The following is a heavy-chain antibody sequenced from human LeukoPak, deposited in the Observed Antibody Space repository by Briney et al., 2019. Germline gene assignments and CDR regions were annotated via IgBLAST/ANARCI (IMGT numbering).Heavy chain of an antibody. V-gene: IGHV1-18*01. D-gene: IGHD1-26*01. CDR3: AREPGRVGATDFDY. CDR2: ISAYNGNT. Sequence: ASVKVSCKASGYTFTRYGISWVRQAPGQGLEWMGWISAYNGNTNYAQKLQGRVTMTTDTSTSTAYMELRSLRSDDTAVYYCAREPGRVGATDFDYWGQGTLVTVSS. J-gene: IGHJ4*02. CDR1: GYTFTRYG.